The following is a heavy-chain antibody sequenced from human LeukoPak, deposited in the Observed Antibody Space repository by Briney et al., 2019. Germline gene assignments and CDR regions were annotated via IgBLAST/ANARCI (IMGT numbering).Heavy chain of an antibody. CDR1: GFTFSSYA. Sequence: GGSLRLSCAASGFTFSSYAMSWVRQAPGKGLEWVSVISGSDGSTYYADSVKGRFTISRDNSKNTLYLQMNSLRAEDTAVFYCAKPRGEEWLVGLYDAFDIWGQGTMVSVSS. V-gene: IGHV3-23*01. CDR2: ISGSDGST. CDR3: AKPRGEEWLVGLYDAFDI. D-gene: IGHD6-19*01. J-gene: IGHJ3*02.